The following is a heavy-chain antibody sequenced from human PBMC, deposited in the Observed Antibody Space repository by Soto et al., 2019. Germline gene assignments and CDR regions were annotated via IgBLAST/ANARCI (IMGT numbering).Heavy chain of an antibody. Sequence: QVQLQVSGPGLVKPSETLSLTCTVSGGSISSYYWSWIRQPPGKGLEWIGYIYYSGSTNYNPSLKSRVTISVDTSKNQFSLKLSSVTAADTAVYYCARAYGGYADYWGQGALVTVSS. D-gene: IGHD5-12*01. CDR2: IYYSGST. V-gene: IGHV4-59*01. CDR1: GGSISSYY. J-gene: IGHJ4*02. CDR3: ARAYGGYADY.